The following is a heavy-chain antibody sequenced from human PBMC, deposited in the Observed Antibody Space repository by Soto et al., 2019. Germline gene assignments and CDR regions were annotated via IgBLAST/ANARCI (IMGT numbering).Heavy chain of an antibody. CDR1: GFTFSNYA. D-gene: IGHD3-16*01. Sequence: EVQLLDSGGGLVQPGGSLRLSCAASGFTFSNYAMTWVRQGPGKGLACVSGISGSGGRSYYADSVKGRFTISRDNSKSTLYLQMNSLRAEDTAVYYCAKAYFVWSSEQPYYFDYWGQGTLVTVSS. J-gene: IGHJ4*02. CDR2: ISGSGGRS. CDR3: AKAYFVWSSEQPYYFDY. V-gene: IGHV3-23*01.